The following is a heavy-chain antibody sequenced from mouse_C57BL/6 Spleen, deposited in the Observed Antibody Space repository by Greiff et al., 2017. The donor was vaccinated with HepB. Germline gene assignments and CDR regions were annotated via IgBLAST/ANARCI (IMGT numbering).Heavy chain of an antibody. D-gene: IGHD2-4*01. J-gene: IGHJ3*01. V-gene: IGHV1-61*01. Sequence: QVQLEQPGAELVRPGSSVKLSCKASGYTFTSYWMDWVKQRPGQGLEWIGNIYPSDSDTHYNQKFKDKATLTVDKSSSTAYMQLSSLTSEDSAVYCCEWGAYDYDKAWFAYWGQGTPVTVSA. CDR1: GYTFTSYW. CDR2: IYPSDSDT. CDR3: EWGAYDYDKAWFAY.